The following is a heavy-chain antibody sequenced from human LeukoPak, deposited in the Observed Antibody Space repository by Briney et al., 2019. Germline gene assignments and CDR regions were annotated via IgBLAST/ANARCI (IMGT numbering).Heavy chain of an antibody. Sequence: GGSLRLSCAASGFTFSSYSMNWVRQAPGKGLEWVSSSSSSSSYIYYADSVKGRFTISRDNAKNSLYLQMNSLRAEDTAVYYCARDPVVVVPAAINYMDVWGKGTTVTVSS. D-gene: IGHD2-2*01. J-gene: IGHJ6*03. CDR1: GFTFSSYS. V-gene: IGHV3-21*01. CDR2: SSSSSSYI. CDR3: ARDPVVVVPAAINYMDV.